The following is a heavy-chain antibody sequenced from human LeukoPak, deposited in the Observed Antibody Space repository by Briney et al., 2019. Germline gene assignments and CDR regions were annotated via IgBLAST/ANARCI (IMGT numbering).Heavy chain of an antibody. CDR2: IYPVDSDT. CDR1: GYSFTSYW. J-gene: IGHJ3*02. D-gene: IGHD3-9*01. CDR3: ARRGMNYDILTGYYLAFDI. Sequence: GESLKISCKGSGYSFTSYWIGWVRQMPGKGLEWMGIIYPVDSDTSYSPSFQGQVTISADKSISTAYLQWSSLKASDTAMYYCARRGMNYDILTGYYLAFDIWGQGTMVTVSS. V-gene: IGHV5-51*01.